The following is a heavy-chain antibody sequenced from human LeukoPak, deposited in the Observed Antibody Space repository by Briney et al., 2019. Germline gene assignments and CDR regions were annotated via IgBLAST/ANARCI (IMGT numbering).Heavy chain of an antibody. Sequence: PSETLSLTCAVYGGSFSGYYWSWIRQPPGKGLEWIGEINHSGSTNYNPSLKSRVTISVDTSKNQFSLKLSSVTAADTAVYYCARSLGLYYYFDYWGQGTLVTVSS. CDR1: GGSFSGYY. CDR3: ARSLGLYYYFDY. V-gene: IGHV4-34*01. J-gene: IGHJ4*02. CDR2: INHSGST. D-gene: IGHD3-16*01.